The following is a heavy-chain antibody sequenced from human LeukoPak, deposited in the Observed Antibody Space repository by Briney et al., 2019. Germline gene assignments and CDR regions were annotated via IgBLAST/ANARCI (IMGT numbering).Heavy chain of an antibody. V-gene: IGHV1-24*01. Sequence: ASVKVSCKVSGYNLTELSMHWVRQAPGKGLEWMGGFDPEDGETIYAQKFQGRVTMTEDTSTDTAYMELSSLRSEDTAVYYCATHIVVVPAAWGGLGYWGQGTLVTVSS. D-gene: IGHD2-2*01. CDR3: ATHIVVVPAAWGGLGY. J-gene: IGHJ4*02. CDR2: FDPEDGET. CDR1: GYNLTELS.